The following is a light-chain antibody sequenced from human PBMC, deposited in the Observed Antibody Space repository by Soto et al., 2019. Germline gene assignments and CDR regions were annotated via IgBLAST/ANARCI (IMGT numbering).Light chain of an antibody. CDR1: SSDVGGYNC. Sequence: QSVLTQPPSASGSPGQSVTISCTGTSSDVGGYNCVSWYQQHPGKAPKLMIYEVSKRPSGVPDRFSGSKSGNAASLTVSGLQAEDEADYYCSSYAGSSNLVFGGGTKLTVL. CDR3: SSYAGSSNLV. V-gene: IGLV2-8*01. J-gene: IGLJ2*01. CDR2: EVS.